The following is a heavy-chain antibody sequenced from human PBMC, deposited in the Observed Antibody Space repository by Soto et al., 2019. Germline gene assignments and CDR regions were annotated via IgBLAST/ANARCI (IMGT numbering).Heavy chain of an antibody. V-gene: IGHV3-21*01. CDR3: ARDLGYCTNGVCYSPFDY. J-gene: IGHJ4*02. D-gene: IGHD2-8*01. Sequence: PGGSLRLSCAASGFTFSSYSMNLVRQAPGKGLEWVSSISSSSSYIYYADSVKGRFTISRDNAKNSLYLQMNSLRAEDTAVYYCARDLGYCTNGVCYSPFDYWGQGTLVTVSS. CDR1: GFTFSSYS. CDR2: ISSSSSYI.